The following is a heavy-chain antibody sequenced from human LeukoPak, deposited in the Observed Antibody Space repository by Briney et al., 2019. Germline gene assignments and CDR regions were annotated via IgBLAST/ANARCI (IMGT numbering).Heavy chain of an antibody. D-gene: IGHD6-19*01. CDR3: AREVAVAGTVSYFYYYGMDV. CDR2: INPNSGGT. J-gene: IGHJ6*02. CDR1: GYTFTGYY. Sequence: ASVKVSCKASGYTFTGYYMHWVRQAPGQGLEWMGWINPNSGGTNYAQKFQGWVTMTRDTSISTAYMELSRLRSEDTAVYYCAREVAVAGTVSYFYYYGMDVWGQGTTVTVSS. V-gene: IGHV1-2*04.